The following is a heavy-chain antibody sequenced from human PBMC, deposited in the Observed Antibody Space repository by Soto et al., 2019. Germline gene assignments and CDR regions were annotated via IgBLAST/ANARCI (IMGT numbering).Heavy chain of an antibody. J-gene: IGHJ5*02. Sequence: SLTCSVSCGPITRGGFYWSWIRQHPGKGLEWIGYIYNSGTTYYNPSLKSRVTISVDTSKNQFSLKLTSVTAADTAVYYCARDPAPWGQGTLVTVSS. CDR3: ARDPAP. V-gene: IGHV4-31*02. CDR1: CGPITRGGFY. CDR2: IYNSGTT.